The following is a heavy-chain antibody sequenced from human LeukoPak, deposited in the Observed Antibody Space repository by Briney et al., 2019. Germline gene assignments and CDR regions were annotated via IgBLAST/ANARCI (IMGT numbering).Heavy chain of an antibody. V-gene: IGHV4-61*02. Sequence: SETLSLTCTVSGGSISSGGYYWSWIRQPAGKGLEWIGRIYTSGSTNYNPSLKSRVTISVDTSKNQFSLKLYSVTAADTAVYYCARVSSSSSSGAWFDPWGQGTLVTVSS. CDR2: IYTSGST. J-gene: IGHJ5*02. CDR1: GGSISSGGYY. D-gene: IGHD6-6*01. CDR3: ARVSSSSSSGAWFDP.